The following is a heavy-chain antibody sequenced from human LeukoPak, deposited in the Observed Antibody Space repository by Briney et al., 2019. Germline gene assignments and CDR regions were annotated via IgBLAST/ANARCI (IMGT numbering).Heavy chain of an antibody. J-gene: IGHJ6*03. CDR2: INPNSGGT. V-gene: IGHV1-2*02. Sequence: GASVKVSCKASGYTFTGYYMHWVRQAPGQGLEWMGWINPNSGGTNYAQKFQGRVTTTMDTSISTAYMELSRLRSDDTAVYYCARAYSSGWYPYYYYYMYVWGKGTTVTVSS. CDR3: ARAYSSGWYPYYYYYMYV. D-gene: IGHD6-19*01. CDR1: GYTFTGYY.